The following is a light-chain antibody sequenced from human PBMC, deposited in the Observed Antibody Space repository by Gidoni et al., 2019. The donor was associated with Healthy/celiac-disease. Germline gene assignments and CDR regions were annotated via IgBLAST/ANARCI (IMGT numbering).Light chain of an antibody. V-gene: IGKV3-20*01. Sequence: EIVLTQSPGTLSLSPGERATLSCRASQSVSSSSLALYQQKPGQAPRLLSYGASSRATGIPDRFSGSGSGTDFTLTISRLEPEDFAVYYCQQYGSSPYTFGQGTKLEIK. CDR2: GAS. CDR3: QQYGSSPYT. CDR1: QSVSSSS. J-gene: IGKJ2*01.